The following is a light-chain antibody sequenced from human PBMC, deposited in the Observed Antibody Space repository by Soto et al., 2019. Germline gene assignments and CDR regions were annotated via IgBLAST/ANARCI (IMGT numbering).Light chain of an antibody. V-gene: IGKV1-5*01. CDR3: QQYNSYAPNT. Sequence: DNQMTQSPSSLSASVGDRVSITCRASQSISSWLAWYQQKPGKAPKLLIYDASSLESGVPSRFSGSGSGTEFTLTISSLQPDDFETYYCQQYNSYAPNTFGQGTK. CDR2: DAS. CDR1: QSISSW. J-gene: IGKJ1*01.